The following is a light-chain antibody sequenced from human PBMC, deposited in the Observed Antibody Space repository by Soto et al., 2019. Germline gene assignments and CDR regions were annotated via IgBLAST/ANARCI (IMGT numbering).Light chain of an antibody. CDR1: QSVNNW. V-gene: IGKV1-5*03. J-gene: IGKJ1*01. CDR2: KAS. Sequence: DLRMTQSASTLSVSFGDRVTITCRASQSVNNWLAWYQQKKGRAPKLLIYKASSLESGVPSTFSGSGYGTEFNLTISSLQPDDFATYYCQQYNSYSEAFGQGTKVDIK. CDR3: QQYNSYSEA.